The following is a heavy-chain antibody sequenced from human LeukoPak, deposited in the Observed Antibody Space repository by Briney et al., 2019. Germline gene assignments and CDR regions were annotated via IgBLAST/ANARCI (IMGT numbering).Heavy chain of an antibody. Sequence: GRSLRLSCAASGFTFSTYGVHWVRQAPGKGLEWVAVISYDGTYKYYADSVKGRFTISRDNSKNTLYLQMNSLRAEDTAVYYCAKRADYGDYWGQGTLVTVSS. CDR3: AKRADYGDY. CDR2: ISYDGTYK. V-gene: IGHV3-30*18. J-gene: IGHJ4*02. CDR1: GFTFSTYG.